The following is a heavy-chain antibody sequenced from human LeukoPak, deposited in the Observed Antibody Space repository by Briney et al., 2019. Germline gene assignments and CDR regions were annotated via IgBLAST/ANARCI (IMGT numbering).Heavy chain of an antibody. J-gene: IGHJ4*02. CDR3: VRSGLWLRGTTAFDY. CDR1: GXSISSGGYY. Sequence: PSETLSLTCTVSGXSISSGGYYWNWIRQHPGKGLEWIGYIYYSGSTYYNPSLKSRLTISVDTSKNQLSLKLTSVNVADTAVYYCVRSGLWLRGTTAFDYWGQGTLVTVSS. CDR2: IYYSGST. V-gene: IGHV4-31*03. D-gene: IGHD4-17*01.